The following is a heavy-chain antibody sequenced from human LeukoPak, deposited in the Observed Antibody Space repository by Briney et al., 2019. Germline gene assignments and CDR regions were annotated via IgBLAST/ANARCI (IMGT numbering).Heavy chain of an antibody. D-gene: IGHD3-10*01. CDR3: VREIFGLDY. Sequence: GGSLRLSCAASGFTFSSYWMNWVRQALGKGLEWVANINRDGSKKYYVDSVKGRFTISRDNAKNSLYLQMNSLRAEDAAVYYCVREIFGLDYWGQGTLVTVSS. J-gene: IGHJ4*02. CDR1: GFTFSSYW. V-gene: IGHV3-7*01. CDR2: INRDGSKK.